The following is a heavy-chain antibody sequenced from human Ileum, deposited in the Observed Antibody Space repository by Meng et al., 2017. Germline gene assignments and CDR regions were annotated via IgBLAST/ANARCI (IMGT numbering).Heavy chain of an antibody. CDR1: GYTFTTYG. Sequence: QVQQVQSGAEWKKPGASGKVSCKASGYTFTTYGISWVRQAPGQGLEWMGWMNTDKGNTNYAQKFQGRVTMTRDTSTSTAYMELRSLRSDDTAVYYCAREGAYNGGDYWGQGTLVTVSS. V-gene: IGHV1-18*01. J-gene: IGHJ4*02. CDR2: MNTDKGNT. D-gene: IGHD1-1*01. CDR3: AREGAYNGGDY.